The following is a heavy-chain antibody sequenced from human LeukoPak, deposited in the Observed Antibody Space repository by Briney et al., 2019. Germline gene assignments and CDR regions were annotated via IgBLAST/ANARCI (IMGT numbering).Heavy chain of an antibody. V-gene: IGHV3-23*01. J-gene: IGHJ3*02. Sequence: GSLRLSCAASGFTFSSYGMNLVRQAPGKGLEWVSVISGSGGSTYYADSVKGRFTISRDNSKNTLYLQMNSLRAEDTAVYYCAKGQVYYDSSGYHPRAFDIWGQGTMVTVSS. CDR1: GFTFSSYG. D-gene: IGHD3-22*01. CDR2: ISGSGGST. CDR3: AKGQVYYDSSGYHPRAFDI.